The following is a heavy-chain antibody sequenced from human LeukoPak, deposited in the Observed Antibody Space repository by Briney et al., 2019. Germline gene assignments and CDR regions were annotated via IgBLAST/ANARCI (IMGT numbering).Heavy chain of an antibody. CDR2: ISGSGGTT. CDR3: AKTYSYSGTYCCFNY. Sequence: GGSLRLSCAASGFTFSSYAMSWVRQAPGKGLEWVSAISGSGGTTYYADSVKGRFTISRDNSENTLYLQMSSLRAEDTALYYCAKTYSYSGTYCCFNYWGQGTLVTVSS. J-gene: IGHJ4*02. D-gene: IGHD1-26*01. CDR1: GFTFSSYA. V-gene: IGHV3-23*01.